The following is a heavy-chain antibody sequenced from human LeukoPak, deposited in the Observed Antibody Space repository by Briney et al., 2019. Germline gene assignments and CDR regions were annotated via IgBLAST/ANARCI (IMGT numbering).Heavy chain of an antibody. CDR3: ARDQGQLGYFDY. J-gene: IGHJ4*02. CDR1: GFTFSSYG. V-gene: IGHV3-33*01. CDR2: IWYDGSNK. Sequence: PGGSLRLSCAASGFTFSSYGMHWVRQAPGKGLEWVAVIWYDGSNKYYADSVKGRFTISRDNSKNTLYLQMNSLRAEDTAVYYRARDQGQLGYFDYWGQGALVTVSS. D-gene: IGHD6-13*01.